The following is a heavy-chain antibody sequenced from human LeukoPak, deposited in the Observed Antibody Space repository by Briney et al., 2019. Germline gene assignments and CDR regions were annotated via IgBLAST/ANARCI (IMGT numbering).Heavy chain of an antibody. V-gene: IGHV3-23*01. Sequence: PGGSLRLSCAASGFTFSSYAMSWVRQAPGKGLEWVSAISGSGGSTYYADSVKGRFTISRDNSKNTLYLQMNSLRAEDTAVYYCAKYDILTGYRFENYYYYHGMDVWGQGTTVTVSS. D-gene: IGHD3-9*01. CDR3: AKYDILTGYRFENYYYYHGMDV. CDR2: ISGSGGST. J-gene: IGHJ6*02. CDR1: GFTFSSYA.